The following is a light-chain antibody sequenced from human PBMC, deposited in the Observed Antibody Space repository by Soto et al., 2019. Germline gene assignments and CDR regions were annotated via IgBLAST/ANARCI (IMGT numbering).Light chain of an antibody. J-gene: IGLJ1*01. CDR3: DSYTSGSSYV. CDR2: DVS. CDR1: SSDVGGYNY. Sequence: QSVLTQPASVAGSPGQSITISCTGTSSDVGGYNYVSWYQQHPGKAPKLMIYDVSYRPSGVSDRFSGSKSDNTASLTISGLQSEDEADYYCDSYTSGSSYVFGTGTKVTV. V-gene: IGLV2-14*01.